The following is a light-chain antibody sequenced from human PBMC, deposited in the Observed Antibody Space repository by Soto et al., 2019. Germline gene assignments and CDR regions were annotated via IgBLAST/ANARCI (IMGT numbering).Light chain of an antibody. CDR3: QQGYSTVIT. Sequence: DIQLTQSPSSLSASVGDRVTITCRASQNISNYLNWFQQKPGKAPKLLIYGAFSLQVGVPARFSGSGSGTDFTLTISSLQPEDFASYYCQQGYSTVITFGQGTRLDIK. V-gene: IGKV1-39*01. J-gene: IGKJ5*01. CDR1: QNISNY. CDR2: GAF.